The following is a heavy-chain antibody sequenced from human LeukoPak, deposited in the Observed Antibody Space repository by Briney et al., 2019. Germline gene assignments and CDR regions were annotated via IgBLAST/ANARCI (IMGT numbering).Heavy chain of an antibody. D-gene: IGHD2-2*01. CDR2: IRDKPDGGTT. V-gene: IGHV3-15*01. Sequence: SGGSLRLSCAASGFSFSNAWMSWVRQAPGKGLEWVGLIRDKPDGGTTDYAAPVKGRFTISRDDSKSMLYLQMNSLKTEDTAVYYCTTDNAPGMDVWGQGTTVTVSS. CDR3: TTDNAPGMDV. CDR1: GFSFSNAW. J-gene: IGHJ6*02.